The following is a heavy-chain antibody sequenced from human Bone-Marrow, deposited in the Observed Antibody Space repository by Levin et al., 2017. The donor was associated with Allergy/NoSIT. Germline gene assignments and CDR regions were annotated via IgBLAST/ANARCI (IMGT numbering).Heavy chain of an antibody. CDR3: AKDLVPYCSSLTCYLGGYGMDV. D-gene: IGHD2-2*01. Sequence: GESLKISCAASGFAFSNYGIHWVRQAPGKGLEWVAVMSYDGTNKYYADSVKGRFSISRDNSRYTVYLQMNSLRVGDTAVYYCAKDLVPYCSSLTCYLGGYGMDVWGQGAKVTVSS. J-gene: IGHJ6*02. V-gene: IGHV3-30*18. CDR1: GFAFSNYG. CDR2: MSYDGTNK.